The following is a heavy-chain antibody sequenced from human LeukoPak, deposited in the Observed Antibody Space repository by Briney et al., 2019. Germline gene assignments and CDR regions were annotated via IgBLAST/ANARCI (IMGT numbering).Heavy chain of an antibody. V-gene: IGHV4-30-4*08. D-gene: IGHD2-2*01. CDR2: IYYSGST. Sequence: SETLSLTCTVSGGSISSYYWSWIRQPPGKGLEWIGYIYYSGSTSYNPSLKSRFTISVDTSKNPFSLKLSSVTAADTAVYYCARVVVVVPAAVLRTRFDPWGQGTLVTVSS. CDR1: GGSISSYY. J-gene: IGHJ5*02. CDR3: ARVVVVVPAAVLRTRFDP.